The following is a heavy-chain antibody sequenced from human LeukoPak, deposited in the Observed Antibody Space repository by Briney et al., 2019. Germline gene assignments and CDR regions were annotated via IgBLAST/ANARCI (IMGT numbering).Heavy chain of an antibody. J-gene: IGHJ4*02. CDR1: GYTFTGYY. CDR2: MNPNSGNT. CDR3: ARIYYDSSGVTS. D-gene: IGHD3-22*01. V-gene: IGHV1-8*02. Sequence: ASVKVSCKASGYTFTGYYMHWVRQAPGQGLEWMGWMNPNSGNTGYAQKFQGRVTMTRNTSISTAYMELSSLRSEDTAVYYCARIYYDSSGVTSWGQGTLVTVSS.